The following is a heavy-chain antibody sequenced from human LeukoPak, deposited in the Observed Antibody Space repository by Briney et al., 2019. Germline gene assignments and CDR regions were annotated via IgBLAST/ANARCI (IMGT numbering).Heavy chain of an antibody. D-gene: IGHD6-25*01. CDR1: GCTLSSYA. Sequence: GGSLRLSCAASGCTLSSYAMSWVGQAPGRGLEWVSAISGSGVTTYYADSVKGRFTISRDNSKNTLYLQVNSLRAEDTAVYYCARTIAAKYYFDYWGQGTLVTVSS. J-gene: IGHJ4*02. V-gene: IGHV3-23*01. CDR2: ISGSGVTT. CDR3: ARTIAAKYYFDY.